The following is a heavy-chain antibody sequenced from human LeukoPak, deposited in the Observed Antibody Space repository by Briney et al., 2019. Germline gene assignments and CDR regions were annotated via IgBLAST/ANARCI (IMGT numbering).Heavy chain of an antibody. CDR2: IYYSGST. CDR3: ARVGCSTGVCYNRYYYYYMDV. J-gene: IGHJ6*03. Sequence: SETLSLTCTVSGGSISSYYWSWIRQPPGKGLEWIGYIYYSGSTNYNPSLKSRVTISVDTSKNQFSLKLSSVTAADTAVYYCARVGCSTGVCYNRYYYYYMDVWGKGTTVTVSS. CDR1: GGSISSYY. V-gene: IGHV4-59*12. D-gene: IGHD2-8*01.